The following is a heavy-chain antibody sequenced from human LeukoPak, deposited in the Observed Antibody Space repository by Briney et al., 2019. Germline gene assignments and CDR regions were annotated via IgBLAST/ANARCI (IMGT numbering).Heavy chain of an antibody. V-gene: IGHV3-9*01. CDR2: ISWNSGSI. J-gene: IGHJ5*02. D-gene: IGHD2-2*01. CDR1: GFTFDDYA. CDR3: ASLVVAPVATGGSFDP. Sequence: PGGSLRLSCAASGFTFDDYAMHWVRQAPGQGLEWVSGISWNSGSIGYADSVKGRFTISRDNAKNSLSLQMNSLRAEDTAVYYCASLVVAPVATGGSFDPWGQGTLVTVSS.